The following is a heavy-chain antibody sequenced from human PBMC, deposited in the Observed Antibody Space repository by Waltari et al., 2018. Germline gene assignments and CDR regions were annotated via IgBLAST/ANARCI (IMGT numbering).Heavy chain of an antibody. V-gene: IGHV3-23*04. CDR2: SSGSGGST. CDR3: AKDLNYGYELRDY. J-gene: IGHJ4*02. D-gene: IGHD3-10*01. Sequence: EVQLVESGGGLVQPGWSLRLSCAASGFTFSSYAMSWVRQAPGKGLEWVSASSGSGGSTYYADSVKGRFTISRDNSQNTLYLQMNRLRAEDTAVYYCAKDLNYGYELRDYWGQGTLVTVSS. CDR1: GFTFSSYA.